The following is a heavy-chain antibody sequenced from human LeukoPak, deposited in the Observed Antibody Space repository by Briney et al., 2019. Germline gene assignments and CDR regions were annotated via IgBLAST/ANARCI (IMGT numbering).Heavy chain of an antibody. CDR3: ARGTSYSNPLDY. CDR1: GGSISSYY. V-gene: IGHV4-4*07. CDR2: IYTSGST. D-gene: IGHD2-2*01. Sequence: SETLSLTCTVSGGSISSYYWSCIRQPAGKGLEWIGRIYTSGSTNYNPSLKSRVTMSVDTSKNQFSLKLSSVTAADTAVYYCARGTSYSNPLDYWGQGTLVTVSS. J-gene: IGHJ4*02.